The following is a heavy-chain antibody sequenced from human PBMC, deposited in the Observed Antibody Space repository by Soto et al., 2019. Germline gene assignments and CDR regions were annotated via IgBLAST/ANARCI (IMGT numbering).Heavy chain of an antibody. CDR2: IRSQGDDGTA. V-gene: IGHV3-15*01. CDR1: GFTFSNAW. CDR3: ITAPLR. J-gene: IGHJ4*02. Sequence: QLVESGGGFVQPGMSLRLTCAASGFTFSNAWMTWVRQAPGKGLERVGLIRSQGDDGTADYAAPVRGRFTISRDDSQNLVFLHMENLQPEDTAVYYCITAPLRWGQGTLVTVSS.